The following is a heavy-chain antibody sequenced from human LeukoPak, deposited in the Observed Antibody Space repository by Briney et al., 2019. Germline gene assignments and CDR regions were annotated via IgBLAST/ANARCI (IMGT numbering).Heavy chain of an antibody. J-gene: IGHJ2*01. CDR3: ARQGVVPDKAGWYFDL. V-gene: IGHV4-39*01. CDR1: GGSMSSTDHF. Sequence: SETLSLTCIVSGGSMSSTDHFWGWIRQPPGKGLEWIGSFYYTGTIFCSPSLESRGTISIDTSKNQFSLKIRSVTAADTAVYYCARQGVVPDKAGWYFDLWGRGALVTVSS. CDR2: FYYTGTI. D-gene: IGHD3-10*01.